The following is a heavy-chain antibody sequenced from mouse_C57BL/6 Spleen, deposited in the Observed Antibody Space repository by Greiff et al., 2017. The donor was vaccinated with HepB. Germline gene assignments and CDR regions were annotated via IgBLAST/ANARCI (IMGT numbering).Heavy chain of an antibody. CDR2: INPYNGGT. D-gene: IGHD2-4*01. Sequence: VQLQQSGPVLVKPGASVKMSCKASGYTFTDYYMNWVKQSHGKSLEWIGVINPYNGGTSYNQKFKGKATLTVDKSSSTAYMELNSLTSEDSAVYYCARSDYDYFDYWGQGTTLTVSS. CDR3: ARSDYDYFDY. J-gene: IGHJ2*01. V-gene: IGHV1-19*01. CDR1: GYTFTDYY.